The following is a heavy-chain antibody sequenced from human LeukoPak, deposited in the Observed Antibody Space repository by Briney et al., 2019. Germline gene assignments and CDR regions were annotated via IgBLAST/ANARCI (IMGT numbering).Heavy chain of an antibody. Sequence: GGSLRLSCAASGFTFSSHAMSWVRRAPGKGLERVSLISGSGDSTYYADSVKGRFTISRDNSKNTLYLQMNSLRPEDTAVYYCPKGCASTSCYTSEYWGQGTLVTVSS. CDR2: ISGSGDST. J-gene: IGHJ4*02. CDR3: PKGCASTSCYTSEY. V-gene: IGHV3-23*01. D-gene: IGHD2-2*02. CDR1: GFTFSSHA.